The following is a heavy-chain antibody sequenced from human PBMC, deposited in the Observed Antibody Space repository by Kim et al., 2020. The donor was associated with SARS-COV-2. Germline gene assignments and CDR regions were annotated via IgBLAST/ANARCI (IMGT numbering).Heavy chain of an antibody. D-gene: IGHD5-12*01. Sequence: AVSVKSRITINPDTSKNQFSLQLNSVTPEDTAVYYCARGRDGYKAHAFDIWGQGTMVTVSS. J-gene: IGHJ3*02. V-gene: IGHV6-1*01. CDR3: ARGRDGYKAHAFDI.